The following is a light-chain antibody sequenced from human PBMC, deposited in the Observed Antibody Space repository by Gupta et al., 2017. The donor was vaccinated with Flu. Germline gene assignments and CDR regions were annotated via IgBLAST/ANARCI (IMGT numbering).Light chain of an antibody. CDR1: ALPKQY. CDR3: QSAESSGNYEV. CDR2: KDS. V-gene: IGLV3-25*02. Sequence: SYELPQPPSVSVSPGQTARITCSGDALPKQYAYWYQQKPGQAPVLVIYKDSERPSGIPERFSGSSSGTTVTLTISGVQAEEEADYYCQSAESSGNYEVFGGGTKLTVL. J-gene: IGLJ2*01.